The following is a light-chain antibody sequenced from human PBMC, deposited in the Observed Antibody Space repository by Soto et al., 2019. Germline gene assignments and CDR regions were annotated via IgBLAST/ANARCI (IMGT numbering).Light chain of an antibody. Sequence: QSVLTQPPSASGTPGQRVTISCSGSTSNIGGNTVTWYQQLPGTAPKLLIYSTNLRPSVVPDRFSGSKSGTSASLAISGLQSEDEADYYCAAWDDSLNAVVFGGGTKLTVL. CDR3: AAWDDSLNAVV. V-gene: IGLV1-44*01. CDR1: TSNIGGNT. CDR2: STN. J-gene: IGLJ2*01.